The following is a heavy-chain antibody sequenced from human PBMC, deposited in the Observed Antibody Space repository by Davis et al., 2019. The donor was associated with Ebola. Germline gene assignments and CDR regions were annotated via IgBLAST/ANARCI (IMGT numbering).Heavy chain of an antibody. V-gene: IGHV1-2*06. D-gene: IGHD3-22*01. CDR3: ARGGITMVVVHRDYYYGMDV. J-gene: IGHJ6*02. CDR1: GYTFPGYY. CDR2: INPNSGCT. Sequence: ASVKVSCKASGYTFPGYYMHWVRQAPGQGLEWVGRINPNSGCTSYAQKFQARVTMTRDTSISTAYMELSRLRSDDTAVYYCARGGITMVVVHRDYYYGMDVWGQGTTVTVSS.